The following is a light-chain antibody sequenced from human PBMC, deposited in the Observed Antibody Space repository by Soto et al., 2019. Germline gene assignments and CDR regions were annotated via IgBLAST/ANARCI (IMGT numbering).Light chain of an antibody. J-gene: IGKJ5*01. CDR2: GAS. V-gene: IGKV3D-15*01. CDR3: QQYNNWPPYH. Sequence: EIFMTHSPASLCFCRLXXCSXAWGXSQSISSNLAWYQQKPGQGPRLLIYGASSRATGIPDRFSGSGSGTEFTLTISSLQSEDFAVYYCQQYNNWPPYHFGQGTRLEIK. CDR1: QSISSN.